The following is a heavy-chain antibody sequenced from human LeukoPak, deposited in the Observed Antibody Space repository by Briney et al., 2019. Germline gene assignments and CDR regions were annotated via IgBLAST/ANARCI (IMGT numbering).Heavy chain of an antibody. CDR2: ISAYNGNT. J-gene: IGHJ3*02. V-gene: IGHV1-18*01. CDR3: TREGVYAPDPSSYHRDAFDM. D-gene: IGHD3-16*02. Sequence: ASVTVSCKASGGTFSSYAISWVRQAPGQGLEWIGWISAYNGNTNYAQKLQGRVTMTTDTSTSTAYMELSRLESGDTAVYYCTREGVYAPDPSSYHRDAFDMWGQGTVVIVSS. CDR1: GGTFSSYA.